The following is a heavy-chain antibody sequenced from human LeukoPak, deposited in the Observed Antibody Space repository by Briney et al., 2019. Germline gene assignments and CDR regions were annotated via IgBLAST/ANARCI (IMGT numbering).Heavy chain of an antibody. Sequence: ASVKVSCKASGYTFTGFYMHWVRQAPGQGLEWMGWINPNNDATNYAQKFQGRVTVTRDTSISTVYMELSSLTSDDTAVYYCARGGGTIAAAGIPFDYWGQGTLVTVSS. CDR3: ARGGGTIAAAGIPFDY. CDR2: INPNNDAT. V-gene: IGHV1-2*02. J-gene: IGHJ4*02. CDR1: GYTFTGFY. D-gene: IGHD6-13*01.